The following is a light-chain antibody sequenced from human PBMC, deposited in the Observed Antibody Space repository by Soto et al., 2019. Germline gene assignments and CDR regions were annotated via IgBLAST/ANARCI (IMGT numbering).Light chain of an antibody. CDR1: QDISDC. J-gene: IGKJ1*01. CDR2: AAS. Sequence: IQLTQFPSSLSASIGDRVTLTCRASQDISDCLAWYQQKPGTAPKLLIYAASTLQTGVPSRFSGSGYGTYFTLTISGLQPEDFATYFCQYVNSYSWAFGQGTKVEIK. V-gene: IGKV1-9*01. CDR3: QYVNSYSWA.